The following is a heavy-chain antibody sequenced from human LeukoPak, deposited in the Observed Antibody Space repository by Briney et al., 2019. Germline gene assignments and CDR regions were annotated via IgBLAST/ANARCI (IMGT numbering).Heavy chain of an antibody. D-gene: IGHD3-10*01. Sequence: GGSLRLSCAASGFTFSSYSMNWVRQAPGKGLEWVSSISSSSYIYYADSVKGRFTISRDNAKNSLYLQMNSLSAEDTAVYYCARERIGFGELYVDYWGQGTLVTVSS. CDR3: ARERIGFGELYVDY. CDR1: GFTFSSYS. J-gene: IGHJ4*02. V-gene: IGHV3-21*01. CDR2: ISSSSYI.